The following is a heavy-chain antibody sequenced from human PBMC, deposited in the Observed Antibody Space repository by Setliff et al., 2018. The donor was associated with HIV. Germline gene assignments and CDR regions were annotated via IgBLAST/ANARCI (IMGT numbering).Heavy chain of an antibody. V-gene: IGHV3-23*01. CDR3: AKDPFPSGSYSG. Sequence: GGSLRLSCAASGFTFSSYAMSWVRQAPGKGLEWVSGISGSGGSTYYADSVKGRFTISRDNSKNTLYLQMNSLRAEDTAVYYCAKDPFPSGSYSGWGQGTLVTVSS. CDR1: GFTFSSYA. D-gene: IGHD3-10*01. J-gene: IGHJ4*02. CDR2: ISGSGGST.